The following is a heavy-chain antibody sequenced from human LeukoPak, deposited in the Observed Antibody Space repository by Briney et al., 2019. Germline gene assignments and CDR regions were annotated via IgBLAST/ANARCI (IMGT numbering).Heavy chain of an antibody. CDR1: GGSFRGYY. CDR3: VRVFLGRGVQVAFDI. V-gene: IGHV4-34*01. CDR2: INHSGSP. D-gene: IGHD3-10*01. J-gene: IGHJ3*02. Sequence: SETLSLTCAVYGGSFRGYYWSWIRQPPEKGLEWVGEINHSGSPNYSPSLKSPVTISLDTSKNQFYLRLSSVTAADTAVYYCVRVFLGRGVQVAFDIWGQGTMVTVSS.